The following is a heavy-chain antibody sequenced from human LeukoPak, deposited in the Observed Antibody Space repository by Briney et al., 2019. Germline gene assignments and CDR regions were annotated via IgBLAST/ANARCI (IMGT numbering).Heavy chain of an antibody. CDR1: GGPISSYY. V-gene: IGHV4-34*01. CDR3: ARTRITIFGVVIPDAFDI. J-gene: IGHJ3*02. D-gene: IGHD3-3*01. CDR2: INHSGST. Sequence: SETLSLTCTVSGGPISSYYWSWIRQPPGKGLEWIGEINHSGSTNYNPSLKSRVTISVDTSKNQFSLKLSSVTAADTAVYYCARTRITIFGVVIPDAFDIWGQGTMVTVSS.